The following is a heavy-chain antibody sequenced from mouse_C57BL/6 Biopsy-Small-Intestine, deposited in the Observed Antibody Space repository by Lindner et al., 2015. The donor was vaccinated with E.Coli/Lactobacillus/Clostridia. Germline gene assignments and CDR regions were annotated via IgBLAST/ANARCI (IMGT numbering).Heavy chain of an antibody. D-gene: IGHD3-3*01. CDR3: VRRAGTRAMDY. CDR1: GFTFSDYG. V-gene: IGHV5-17*01. CDR2: ISGGSSTI. J-gene: IGHJ4*01. Sequence: VQLQESGGGLVKPGGSLKLSCAASGFTFSDYGIHWVRQAPEKGLEWVAYISGGSSTIYYADTVKGRFTISRDNAKNTLFLQMTSLRSEDTAIYYCVRRAGTRAMDYWGQGTSVTVSS.